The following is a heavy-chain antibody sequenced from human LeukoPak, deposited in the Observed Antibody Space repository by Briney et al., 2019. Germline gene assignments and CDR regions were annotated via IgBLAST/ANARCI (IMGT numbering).Heavy chain of an antibody. CDR1: GGSFSGYY. CDR2: INHSGST. V-gene: IGHV4-34*01. CDR3: ARGGTVAAAGRYNWFDP. J-gene: IGHJ5*02. Sequence: PSETLSLTCAVYGGSFSGYYWSWIRQPPGKGLEWIGEINHSGSTNYNPSLKSRVTISVDTSKNQFSLKLSSVTAADTAVYYCARGGTVAAAGRYNWFDPWGQGTLVTVSS. D-gene: IGHD6-13*01.